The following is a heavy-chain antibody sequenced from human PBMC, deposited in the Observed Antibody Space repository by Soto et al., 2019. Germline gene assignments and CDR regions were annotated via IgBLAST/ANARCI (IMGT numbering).Heavy chain of an antibody. V-gene: IGHV4-59*12. CDR2: IYYSGST. CDR3: ARDLEAYSSSSGYYYGMDV. J-gene: IGHJ6*02. D-gene: IGHD6-6*01. CDR1: GGSISSYY. Sequence: SETLSLTCTVSGGSISSYYWSWIRQPPGKGLEWIGYIYYSGSTNYNPSLKSRVTISVDTSKNQFSLKLSSVTAADTAVYYCARDLEAYSSSSGYYYGMDVWGQGTTVTVSS.